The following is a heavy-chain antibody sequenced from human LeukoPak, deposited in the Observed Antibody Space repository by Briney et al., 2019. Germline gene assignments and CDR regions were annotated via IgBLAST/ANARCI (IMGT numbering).Heavy chain of an antibody. CDR1: GFTFSSYS. CDR3: ARDKYGGNSNAFDI. V-gene: IGHV3-48*02. CDR2: ISSSSSTI. Sequence: PGGSLRLSCAASGFTFSSYSMNWVRQAPGKGLEWVSYISSSSSTIYYADSVKGRFTISRDNAKNSLYLQMNSLRDEDTAVYYCARDKYGGNSNAFDIWGQGTLVTVSS. D-gene: IGHD4-23*01. J-gene: IGHJ3*02.